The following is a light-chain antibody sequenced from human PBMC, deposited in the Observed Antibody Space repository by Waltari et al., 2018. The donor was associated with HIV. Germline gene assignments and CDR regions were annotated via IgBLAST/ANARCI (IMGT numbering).Light chain of an antibody. V-gene: IGKV3-20*01. CDR1: QSVSSSY. CDR2: DAS. CDR3: HQYGSSPRA. J-gene: IGKJ1*01. Sequence: EIVLTQSPGTLSLSPGERATLSCRASQSVSSSYLAWYQQKPGQAPRLLIYDASTRATGIPDRFSGSGSGTDFTLTINSLEPEDFAVYYCHQYGSSPRAFGPGTKVEIK.